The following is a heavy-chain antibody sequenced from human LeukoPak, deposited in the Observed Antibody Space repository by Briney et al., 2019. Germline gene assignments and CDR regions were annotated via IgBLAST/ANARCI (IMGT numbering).Heavy chain of an antibody. CDR3: AKIVGGSGSLYYFDY. Sequence: GGSLRLSCAASGFTFSSYAMSWVRQAPVKGLEWVSAISGSGGSTYYADSVKGRFTISRDNSKNTLYLQMNSLRAEDTAVYYCAKIVGGSGSLYYFDYWGQGTLVTVSS. CDR1: GFTFSSYA. V-gene: IGHV3-23*01. CDR2: ISGSGGST. J-gene: IGHJ4*02. D-gene: IGHD3-10*01.